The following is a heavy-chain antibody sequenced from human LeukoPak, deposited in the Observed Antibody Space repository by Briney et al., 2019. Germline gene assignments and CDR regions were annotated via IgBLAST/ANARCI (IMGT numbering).Heavy chain of an antibody. J-gene: IGHJ5*02. CDR3: AREEWQQQLVFFDP. D-gene: IGHD6-13*01. CDR1: GGSFSGYY. Sequence: PSETLSLTCAVYGGSFSGYYWSWIRQPPGKGLEWIGEINHSGSTNYNPSLKSRVTISVDTSKNQFSLKLSSVTAADTAVYYCAREEWQQQLVFFDPWGQGTLVTISS. CDR2: INHSGST. V-gene: IGHV4-34*01.